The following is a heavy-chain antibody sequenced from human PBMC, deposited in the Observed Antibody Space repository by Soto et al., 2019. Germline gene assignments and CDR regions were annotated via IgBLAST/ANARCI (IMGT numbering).Heavy chain of an antibody. D-gene: IGHD6-19*01. CDR1: GVSIGSNYY. V-gene: IGHV4-4*02. CDR3: ARSLGWSGIDY. CDR2: MSHIGSV. Sequence: QVLLQESGPGLVQPSGTLSLSCVVSGVSIGSNYYWGWVRQSPGKGLEWIGDMSHIGSVNHNPSLKSRVTLTMDKTHNQFSLKLNSVTAADTAVYYWARSLGWSGIDYWGQGPLVIVSS. J-gene: IGHJ4*02.